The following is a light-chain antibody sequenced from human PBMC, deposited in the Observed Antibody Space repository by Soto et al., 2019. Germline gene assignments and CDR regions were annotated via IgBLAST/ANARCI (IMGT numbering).Light chain of an antibody. CDR3: LQVNDMPLT. Sequence: IQMTQSPSSVSASVGDEFTITFLASHDVRTWLAWYQQKPGRVPKLLIHGASVLQSGVPSRFSGSGTGTDFTLTISNLQPDDFATYYCLQVNDMPLTFGPGTKVDIK. CDR1: HDVRTW. V-gene: IGKV1-12*01. J-gene: IGKJ3*01. CDR2: GAS.